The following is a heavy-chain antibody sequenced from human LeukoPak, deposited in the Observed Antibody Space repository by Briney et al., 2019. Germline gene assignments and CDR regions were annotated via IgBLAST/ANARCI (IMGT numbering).Heavy chain of an antibody. CDR2: INPSDGST. CDR1: GYIFNTYY. J-gene: IGHJ4*02. D-gene: IGHD2-2*02. CDR3: ARAIPGPLFDN. V-gene: IGHV1-46*02. Sequence: ASVKVSCKSPGYIFNTYYMHWVRQAPGQGLEWVGIINPSDGSTSYGQKFQGRVTMTRDTSASTVYMELNSLRSEDTAVYFCARAIPGPLFDNWGQGTLVTVSS.